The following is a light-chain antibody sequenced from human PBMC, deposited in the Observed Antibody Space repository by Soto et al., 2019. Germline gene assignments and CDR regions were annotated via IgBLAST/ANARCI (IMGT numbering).Light chain of an antibody. CDR3: QQRHMWPIT. CDR1: QSFRGL. V-gene: IGKV3-11*01. Sequence: EVVLTQSPVPLSLSPGERATLSCRASQSFRGLLAWYHQKPGQAPRLLIYDAYNRATGIPPRFSGSWSGTDCTLTISSLEPEDAAVYYCQQRHMWPITFGQGTRLEIK. J-gene: IGKJ5*01. CDR2: DAY.